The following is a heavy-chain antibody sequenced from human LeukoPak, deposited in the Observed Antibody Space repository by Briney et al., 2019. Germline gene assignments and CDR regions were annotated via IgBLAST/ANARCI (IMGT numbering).Heavy chain of an antibody. D-gene: IGHD3-10*01. CDR1: GFTFSSYS. V-gene: IGHV3-21*01. CDR3: ARGLFGELLWGRYGMDV. J-gene: IGHJ6*02. CDR2: ISSSSSYI. Sequence: GGSLRLSCAASGFTFSSYSMNWVRQAPGKGLEWVSSISSSSSYIYYADSVKGRFTISRDNAKNSLYLQMNSLRAEDTAVYYCARGLFGELLWGRYGMDVWGQGTTVTASS.